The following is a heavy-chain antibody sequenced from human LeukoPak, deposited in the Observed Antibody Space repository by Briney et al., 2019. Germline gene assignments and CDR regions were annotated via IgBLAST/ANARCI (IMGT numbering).Heavy chain of an antibody. J-gene: IGHJ6*02. Sequence: SETLSLTCTVSGGSISSSSYYWGWIRQPLGKGLEWIGSIYYSGSTYYNPSLKSRVTISVDTSKNQFSLKLSSVTAADTAVYYCAIQVGSSYYYYYYGMDVWGQGTTVTVSS. CDR1: GGSISSSSYY. CDR2: IYYSGST. V-gene: IGHV4-39*01. D-gene: IGHD6-25*01. CDR3: AIQVGSSYYYYYYGMDV.